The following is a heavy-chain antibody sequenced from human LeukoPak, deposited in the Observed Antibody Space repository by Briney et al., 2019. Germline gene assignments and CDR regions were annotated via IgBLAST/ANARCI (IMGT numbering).Heavy chain of an antibody. CDR1: GFPFSSYA. V-gene: IGHV3-23*01. D-gene: IGHD3-9*01. CDR3: AKDSGVLRYFDWLSTYFDY. Sequence: PGGSLRLSCPASGFPFSSYAMSWVRQAPGKGLEWVSAIIVSGGSTYYADSVKGRFTISRDNSKNTLYLQMNSLRAEDTAVYYCAKDSGVLRYFDWLSTYFDYWGQGTLVTVSS. CDR2: IIVSGGST. J-gene: IGHJ4*02.